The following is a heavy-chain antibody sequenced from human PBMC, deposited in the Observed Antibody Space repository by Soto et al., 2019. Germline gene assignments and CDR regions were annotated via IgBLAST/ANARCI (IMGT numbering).Heavy chain of an antibody. D-gene: IGHD3-3*01. CDR3: ARGGVSTRTFDY. CDR1: GYNFAGYW. CDR2: IYPSDSDT. V-gene: IGHV5-51*01. Sequence: GESLKISCKGSGYNFAGYWMAWVRQMPGEGLELMGIIYPSDSDTRYRPSFQGQVTISADKSISSAYLQWSSLRASDTAMYYCARGGVSTRTFDYWGQGTPVTVSS. J-gene: IGHJ4*02.